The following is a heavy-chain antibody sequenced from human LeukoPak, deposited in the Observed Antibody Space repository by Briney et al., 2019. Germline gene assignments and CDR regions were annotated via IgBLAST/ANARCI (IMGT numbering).Heavy chain of an antibody. Sequence: APVKVSCKASGYTFTGYYLHWVRQAPGQGLDWMGWINPNTGGTNYAQKFQGRVTMTRDTSISTAYMDLSRLRSDDTAVYYCARGPSYGLLYYFDYWGQGTLVTVSS. J-gene: IGHJ4*02. D-gene: IGHD5-18*01. CDR1: GYTFTGYY. CDR3: ARGPSYGLLYYFDY. CDR2: INPNTGGT. V-gene: IGHV1-2*02.